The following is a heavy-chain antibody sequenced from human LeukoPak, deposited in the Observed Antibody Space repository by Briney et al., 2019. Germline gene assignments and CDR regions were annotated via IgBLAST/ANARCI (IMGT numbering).Heavy chain of an antibody. CDR3: THRGDSSGWYTDY. D-gene: IGHD6-19*01. CDR2: IKSKTDGGTT. Sequence: GGSLRLSCAASGSTFSNAWMSWVRQAPGKGLEWVGRIKSKTDGGTTDYAAPVKGRFTISRDDSKNTLYLQMNSLKTEDTAVYYCTHRGDSSGWYTDYWGQGTLVTVSS. J-gene: IGHJ4*02. CDR1: GSTFSNAW. V-gene: IGHV3-15*01.